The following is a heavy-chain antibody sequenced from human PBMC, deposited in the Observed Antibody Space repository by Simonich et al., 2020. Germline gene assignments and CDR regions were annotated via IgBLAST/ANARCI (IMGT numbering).Heavy chain of an antibody. CDR1: GFTFISYA. CDR3: AREGLLLDAFDI. V-gene: IGHV3-30*07. Sequence: QVQLVESGGGVVQPGRSLRLSCAASGFTFISYAMHWVRQAPGKGLEWVAVISYEGSNKYYADSVKGRFTISRDNSKNTLYLQMNSLRAEDTAVYYCAREGLLLDAFDIWGQGTMVTVSS. CDR2: ISYEGSNK. D-gene: IGHD2-15*01. J-gene: IGHJ3*02.